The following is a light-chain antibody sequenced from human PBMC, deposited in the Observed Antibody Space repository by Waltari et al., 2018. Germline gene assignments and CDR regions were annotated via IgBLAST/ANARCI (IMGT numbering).Light chain of an antibody. J-gene: IGLJ2*01. Sequence: SYVLTQPPSVSVAPGQTAKVTCGGNNIGIHTVHWYQCKTVQAPVLVVDGNKERPSGIPERFSGSNAGNTATLTVRRVEAGDEAVYYCQVWDNYSDQGVFGGGTKLTVL. CDR1: NIGIHT. V-gene: IGLV3-21*02. CDR3: QVWDNYSDQGV. CDR2: GNK.